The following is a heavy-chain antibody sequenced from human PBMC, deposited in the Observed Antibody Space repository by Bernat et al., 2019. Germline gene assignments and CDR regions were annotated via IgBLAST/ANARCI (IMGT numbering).Heavy chain of an antibody. D-gene: IGHD6-19*01. J-gene: IGHJ4*02. Sequence: EVQLVESGGGLVKPGGSLRLSCAASGFTFSSYSMNWVRQAPGKGLEWVSSISSSSSYIYYADSVKGRFTISRDNAKNSLYLQMNSLRAEDTAVYFCARGDSNGWYRAGYYFDYWGQGTLVTVSS. CDR3: ARGDSNGWYRAGYYFDY. CDR1: GFTFSSYS. V-gene: IGHV3-21*01. CDR2: ISSSSSYI.